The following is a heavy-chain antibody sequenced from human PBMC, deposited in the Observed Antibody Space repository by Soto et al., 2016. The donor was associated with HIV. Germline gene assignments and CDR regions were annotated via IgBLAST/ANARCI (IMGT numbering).Heavy chain of an antibody. Sequence: EVQLLESGGGLVQPGGSQRLSCEASGFIFTSYAMTWVRQAPGKGLEWVSGISSSGGSTYYADSVKGRFILSRDNSKKTMTLEMNFLTVDDTAIYYCARGGFAVAGMGTAQFHMDVWGKGTTVTVLL. CDR1: GFIFTSYA. CDR3: ARGGFAVAGMGTAQFHMDV. V-gene: IGHV3-23*01. D-gene: IGHD6-19*01. CDR2: ISSSGGST. J-gene: IGHJ6*03.